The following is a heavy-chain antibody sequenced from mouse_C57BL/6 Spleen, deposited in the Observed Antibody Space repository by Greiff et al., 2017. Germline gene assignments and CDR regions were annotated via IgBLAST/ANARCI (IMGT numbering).Heavy chain of an antibody. J-gene: IGHJ2*01. CDR1: GFTFSDAW. V-gene: IGHV6-6*01. CDR2: IRNKANNHAT. D-gene: IGHD2-2*01. Sequence: EVKLVESGGGLVQPGGSMKLSCAASGFTFSDAWMDWVRQSPEKGLEWVAEIRNKANNHATYYAESVKGRFTISRDDSKSSVYLQMNSLRAEDTGIYYCTRGGLWLRRSFFDYWGQGTTLTVSS. CDR3: TRGGLWLRRSFFDY.